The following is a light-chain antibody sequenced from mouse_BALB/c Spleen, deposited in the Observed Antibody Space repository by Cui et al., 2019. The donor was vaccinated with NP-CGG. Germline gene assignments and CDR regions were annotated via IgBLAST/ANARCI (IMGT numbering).Light chain of an antibody. CDR3: ALWYSNHWV. Sequence: HALVTHGSALTTSPGETVTLTCRSSTGAVTTSNYANWVQEKPDHLFTGLIGGTNNRAPGVPARFSGSLIGDKAALTITGAQTEDEAIYFCALWYSNHWVFGGGTKLTVL. CDR2: GTN. J-gene: IGLJ1*01. V-gene: IGLV1*01. CDR1: TGAVTTSNY.